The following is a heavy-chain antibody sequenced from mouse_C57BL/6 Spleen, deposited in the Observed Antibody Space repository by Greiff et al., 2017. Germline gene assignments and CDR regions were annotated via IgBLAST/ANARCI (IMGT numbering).Heavy chain of an antibody. Sequence: VQGVESGAELVRPGASVTLSCKASGYTFTDYEMHWVKQTPVHGLEWIGAIDPETGGTAYNQKFKGKAILTADKSSSTAYMELRSLTSEDSAVYYCMGSPYYFDYWGQGTTLTVSS. CDR2: IDPETGGT. D-gene: IGHD6-1*01. CDR3: MGSPYYFDY. CDR1: GYTFTDYE. J-gene: IGHJ2*01. V-gene: IGHV1-15*01.